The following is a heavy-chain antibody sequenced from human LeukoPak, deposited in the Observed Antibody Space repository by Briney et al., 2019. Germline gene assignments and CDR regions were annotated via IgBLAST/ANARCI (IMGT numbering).Heavy chain of an antibody. CDR2: IYSGGRT. V-gene: IGHV3-53*05. CDR1: GFTVSSNY. CDR3: ARVGWNNWNDVRRAFDY. Sequence: GGSLRLSCAASGFTVSSNYMSWVRQAPGKGLEWVSVIYSGGRTYYADSVKGRFTISRDNSKNTLYLQMNSLRSDDTAVYYCARVGWNNWNDVRRAFDYWGQGTLVTVSS. D-gene: IGHD1-1*01. J-gene: IGHJ4*02.